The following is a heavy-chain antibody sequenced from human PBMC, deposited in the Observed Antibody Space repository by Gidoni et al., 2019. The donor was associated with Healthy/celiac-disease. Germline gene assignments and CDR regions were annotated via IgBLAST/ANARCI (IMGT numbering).Heavy chain of an antibody. CDR1: GGSFSGYY. J-gene: IGHJ5*02. V-gene: IGHV4-34*01. D-gene: IGHD6-19*01. CDR3: ARVRRTGIAVAGTGRNWFDP. CDR2: INHSGST. Sequence: QVQLQQWGAGLLKPSETLSLTCAVYGGSFSGYYWSWIRQPPGKGLEWIGEINHSGSTNYNPSLKSRVTISVDTSKNQFSLKLSSVTAADTAVYYCARVRRTGIAVAGTGRNWFDPWGQGTLVTVSS.